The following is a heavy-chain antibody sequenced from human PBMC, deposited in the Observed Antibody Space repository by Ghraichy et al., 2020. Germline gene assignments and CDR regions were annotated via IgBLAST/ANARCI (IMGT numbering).Heavy chain of an antibody. Sequence: GESLNISCAASGFSFSTYSMNWVRQAPGKGLEWVSSVSSRSDYRYYADPVKGRFTISRDNAKNLLYLQMDSLGAEDTAIYYCARDSLAYCGGDCQDYWYFDLWGRGTLLTVSS. D-gene: IGHD2-21*02. J-gene: IGHJ2*01. CDR2: VSSRSDYR. V-gene: IGHV3-21*06. CDR3: ARDSLAYCGGDCQDYWYFDL. CDR1: GFSFSTYS.